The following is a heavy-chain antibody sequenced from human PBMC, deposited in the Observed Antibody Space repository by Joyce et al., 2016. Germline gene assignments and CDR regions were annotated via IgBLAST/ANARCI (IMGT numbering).Heavy chain of an antibody. CDR3: AKSSGSGSTYYCDF. CDR1: GFTFSSYA. V-gene: IGHV3-23*01. J-gene: IGHJ4*02. D-gene: IGHD3-10*01. CDR2: ISATGGST. Sequence: EVQLLESGGGLVQPGGSPRLSCAASGFTFSSYAMNWVRQTPGKGLEWVAAISATGGSTYYADSVKGRFTISRDSSKNTLYLQMNSLRAEDTAVYYCAKSSGSGSTYYCDFWGQGTLVTVSS.